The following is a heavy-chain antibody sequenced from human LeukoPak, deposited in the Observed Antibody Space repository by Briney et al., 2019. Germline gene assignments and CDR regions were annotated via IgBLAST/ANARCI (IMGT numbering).Heavy chain of an antibody. CDR1: GGSINSRSYY. Sequence: SETLSLTCTVSGGSINSRSYYWGWVRQPPGRGLEWLGSIYYSGTTYYNPSLKSRVTISVDTSKNQFSLQLSSVTAADTAVYYCARVLCSYYYDSSGCGNFDYWGQGTLVTVSS. D-gene: IGHD3-22*01. J-gene: IGHJ4*02. CDR2: IYYSGTT. V-gene: IGHV4-39*07. CDR3: ARVLCSYYYDSSGCGNFDY.